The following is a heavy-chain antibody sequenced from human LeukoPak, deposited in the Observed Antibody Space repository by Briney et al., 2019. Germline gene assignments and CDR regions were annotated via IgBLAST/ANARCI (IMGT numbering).Heavy chain of an antibody. CDR1: AFTFSSYS. V-gene: IGHV3-21*03. J-gene: IGHJ6*03. Sequence: GGSRRLSCPVYAFTFSSYSTSWGGPAPGKGRGWVASISNSRVYIFYADSVKGRFTISKDNAKNSVYLQLNSLRAEDIAVYYCARVNYYMDVWGKGTTVTVSS. CDR2: ISNSRVYI. CDR3: ARVNYYMDV.